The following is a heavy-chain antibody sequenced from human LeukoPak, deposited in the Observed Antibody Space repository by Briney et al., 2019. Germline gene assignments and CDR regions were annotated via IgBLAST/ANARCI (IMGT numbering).Heavy chain of an antibody. J-gene: IGHJ4*02. D-gene: IGHD6-6*01. CDR3: ARQYINSSPFDY. CDR2: IYPGDSDT. V-gene: IGHV5-51*01. Sequence: GESLKISCKGSGYSFPNYWIAWVRQMPGKGLEWMGVIYPGDSDTRYSPSFQGQVTFSADKSITTAYLQWSRLQASDTAMYYCARQYINSSPFDYWGQGTLVTVSS. CDR1: GYSFPNYW.